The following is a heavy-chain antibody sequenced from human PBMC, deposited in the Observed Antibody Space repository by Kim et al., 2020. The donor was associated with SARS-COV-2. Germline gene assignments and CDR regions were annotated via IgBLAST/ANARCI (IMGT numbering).Heavy chain of an antibody. J-gene: IGHJ4*02. Sequence: GGSLRLSCAASGFTFSSYWMSWVRQAPGKGLEWVANINQGGRVKYYADSVRGRFTISRDDAKNSVYLQMNSLGADDMALYYCARVGWSGWPEEYWGQGTL. CDR1: GFTFSSYW. CDR3: ARVGWSGWPEEY. D-gene: IGHD6-19*01. V-gene: IGHV3-7*01. CDR2: INQGGRVK.